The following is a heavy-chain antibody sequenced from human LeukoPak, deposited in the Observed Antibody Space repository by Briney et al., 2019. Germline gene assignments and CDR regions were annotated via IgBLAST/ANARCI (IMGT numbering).Heavy chain of an antibody. CDR3: ARANNTRTYYYDSSGYRGY. Sequence: GGSLRLSCVASGFTFSNYWMNWVRQAPGKGLVWVSRINSDGSSTNYADSVKGRFTISRDNAKNTLYLQMNSLRAEDTAVYYCARANNTRTYYYDSSGYRGYWGQGTLVTVSS. J-gene: IGHJ4*02. V-gene: IGHV3-74*01. CDR1: GFTFSNYW. D-gene: IGHD3-22*01. CDR2: INSDGSST.